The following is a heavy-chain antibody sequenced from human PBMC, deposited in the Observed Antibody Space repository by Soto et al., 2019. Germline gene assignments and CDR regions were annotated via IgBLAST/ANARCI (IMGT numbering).Heavy chain of an antibody. D-gene: IGHD3-10*01. V-gene: IGHV3-53*04. Sequence: EVQLVESGGGLVQPGGSLRLSCAASGFTVSSNYMSWVRQAPGKGLEWVSVIYSGGSTYYADSVKGRFTISRHNSKNTLXXQMNSLSAEDTDVDYCARERYGSGSTLYYYYGMDVWGQGTTVTVSS. CDR1: GFTVSSNY. CDR3: ARERYGSGSTLYYYYGMDV. J-gene: IGHJ6*02. CDR2: IYSGGST.